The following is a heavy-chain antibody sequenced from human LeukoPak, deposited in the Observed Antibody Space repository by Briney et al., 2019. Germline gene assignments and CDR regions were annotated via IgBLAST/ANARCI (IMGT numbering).Heavy chain of an antibody. D-gene: IGHD2-8*01. V-gene: IGHV1-8*03. CDR3: ARGVPLGYCTYGVCYPPYYFDY. Sequence: GASVKVSCKASGYTFINYNINWVRQATGQRLEWMGWVNPRSGNAGYLQKFQGRLTITRDTSIDTAYMDLSSLSSEDTAVYYCARGVPLGYCTYGVCYPPYYFDYWGQGTLVTASS. CDR2: VNPRSGNA. J-gene: IGHJ4*02. CDR1: GYTFINYN.